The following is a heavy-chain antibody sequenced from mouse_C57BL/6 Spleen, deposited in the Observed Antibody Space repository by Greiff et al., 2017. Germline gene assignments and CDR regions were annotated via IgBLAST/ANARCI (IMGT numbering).Heavy chain of an antibody. CDR3: ARGRIVATDGYFDV. J-gene: IGHJ1*03. V-gene: IGHV5-4*01. CDR1: GFTFSSYA. CDR2: ISDGDSDT. D-gene: IGHD1-1*01. Sequence: EVQLVESGGGLVKPGGSLKLSCAASGFTFSSYAMSWVRQTPEKRLEWVATISDGDSDTYYPDNVKGRFTISRDNAKNNLYLQMRHLKSEDTAMYYCARGRIVATDGYFDVWGTGTPVTVSS.